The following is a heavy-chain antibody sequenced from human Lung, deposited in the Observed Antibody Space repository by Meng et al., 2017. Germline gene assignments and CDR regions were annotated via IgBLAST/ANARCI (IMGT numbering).Heavy chain of an antibody. J-gene: IGHJ5*02. V-gene: IGHV1-3*01. CDR1: GYIFTSYA. Sequence: QVQLVQSGAAVKKPGASVKLSCKASGYIFTSYAIHWVRQAPGQRLEWMGWINAGNGYTKYSQKFQGGVTITRDTSASTAYMELSNLTSEDTAVYYCARSPNYSGSGSYYKGWFDPWGQGTLVTVSS. CDR3: ARSPNYSGSGSYYKGWFDP. CDR2: INAGNGYT. D-gene: IGHD3-10*01.